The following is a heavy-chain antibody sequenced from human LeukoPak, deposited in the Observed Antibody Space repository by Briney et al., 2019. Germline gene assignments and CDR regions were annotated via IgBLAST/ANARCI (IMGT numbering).Heavy chain of an antibody. CDR2: ISRDGSST. V-gene: IGHV3-74*01. CDR3: ARAYKDRSLAGKKEFFQH. Sequence: GGSLRLSCAASGFTFSNNWMHWVRQAPGKGLVWVSRISRDGSSTSYADSVKGRFTISRDNAKNTLYLQMNTLRAEDTAVYYCARAYKDRSLAGKKEFFQHWGQGTLVTVSS. CDR1: GFTFSNNW. J-gene: IGHJ1*01. D-gene: IGHD6-19*01.